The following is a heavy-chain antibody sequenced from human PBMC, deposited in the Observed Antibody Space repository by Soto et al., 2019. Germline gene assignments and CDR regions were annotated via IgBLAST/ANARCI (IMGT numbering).Heavy chain of an antibody. J-gene: IGHJ4*02. D-gene: IGHD3-9*01. CDR3: ARGRTISPPFDY. CDR2: INHSGST. Sequence: QVQLQQWGAGLLKPSETLSLTCAVYGGSFSGYYWSWIRQPPGKGLESIGEINHSGSTNYNPSLKSRVTISVDTSKNQFSLKRRTVTGADTAEYYCARGRTISPPFDYRGQGTLVTVSS. CDR1: GGSFSGYY. V-gene: IGHV4-34*01.